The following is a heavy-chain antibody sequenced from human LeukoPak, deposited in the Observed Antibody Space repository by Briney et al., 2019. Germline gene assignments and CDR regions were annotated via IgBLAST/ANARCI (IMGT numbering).Heavy chain of an antibody. D-gene: IGHD3-22*01. V-gene: IGHV4-34*01. CDR2: INHSGST. CDR1: GGSFSGYY. Sequence: SETLSHTCAVYGGSFSGYYWSWIRQPPGKGLEGIGEINHSGSTNYNPSLKSRVTISVDTSKNQFSLKLSSVTAADTAVYYCARDVGVTEFEYWGQGTLVTVSS. J-gene: IGHJ4*02. CDR3: ARDVGVTEFEY.